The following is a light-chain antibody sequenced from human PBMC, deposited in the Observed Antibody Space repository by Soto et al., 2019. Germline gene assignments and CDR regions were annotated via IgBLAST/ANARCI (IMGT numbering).Light chain of an antibody. V-gene: IGKV3-15*01. Sequence: DTVLTQSPVTLSVSPGDSAILHCRASQTVFKKLAWYQQRPGQPPRLLIYEASTRATGIPARFTGGGSDTEFPLTINSLQSEDFAVYYCQQYSSWPPRYTFGQGTHLEIK. CDR1: QTVFKK. J-gene: IGKJ2*01. CDR2: EAS. CDR3: QQYSSWPPRYT.